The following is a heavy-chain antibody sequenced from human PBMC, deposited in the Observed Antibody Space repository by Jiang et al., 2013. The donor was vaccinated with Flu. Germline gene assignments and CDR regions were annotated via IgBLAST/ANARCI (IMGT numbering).Heavy chain of an antibody. J-gene: IGHJ4*02. CDR2: DGSNK. V-gene: IGHV3-30-3*01. Sequence: DGSNKYYADSVKGRFTISRDNSKNTLYLQMNSLRAEDTAVYYCARPRHPHYYGSGSYLYWGQGTLVTVSS. CDR3: ARPRHPHYYGSGSYLY. D-gene: IGHD3-10*01.